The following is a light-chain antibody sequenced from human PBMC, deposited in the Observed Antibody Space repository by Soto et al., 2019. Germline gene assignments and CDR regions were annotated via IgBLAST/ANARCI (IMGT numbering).Light chain of an antibody. CDR2: DVS. V-gene: IGLV2-14*03. J-gene: IGLJ1*01. CDR3: DAYSSSCTPFFV. CDR1: SDDFGDFHY. Sequence: QSALAQPASVSGSPGQSITISCTTSSDDFGDFHYVSWYQQHPGKAPQLLIYDVSSRPSGVSNRFSGSQSGNTASLTISGLQPEDEAEYYCDAYSSSCTPFFVFGTGTKLTVL.